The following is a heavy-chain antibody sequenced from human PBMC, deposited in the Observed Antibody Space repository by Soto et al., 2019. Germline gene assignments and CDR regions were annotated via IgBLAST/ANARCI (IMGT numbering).Heavy chain of an antibody. D-gene: IGHD6-13*01. CDR1: GGTFSSYA. CDR2: IIPIFGTA. Sequence: QVQLVQSGAEVKKPGSSVKVSCKASGGTFSSYAISWVRQAPGQGLEWMGGIIPIFGTANYAQKFQGSVTITADESESTAYMELSSLRSEDTAVYYCSRVGSWFSLYFQHWGQGTLVTGSS. CDR3: SRVGSWFSLYFQH. V-gene: IGHV1-69*01. J-gene: IGHJ1*01.